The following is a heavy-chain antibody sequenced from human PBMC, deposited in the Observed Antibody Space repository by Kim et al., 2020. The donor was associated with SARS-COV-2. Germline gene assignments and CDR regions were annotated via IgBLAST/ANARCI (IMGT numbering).Heavy chain of an antibody. Sequence: SVKVSCKASGGTFSSYAISWVRQAPEQGLEWMGGIIPIFGTANYAQKFQGRVTITADKSTSTAYMELSSLRSEDTAVYYCANQAGGYDHFDYWGQGTLVTVSS. J-gene: IGHJ4*02. CDR1: GGTFSSYA. CDR3: ANQAGGYDHFDY. D-gene: IGHD5-12*01. V-gene: IGHV1-69*06. CDR2: IIPIFGTA.